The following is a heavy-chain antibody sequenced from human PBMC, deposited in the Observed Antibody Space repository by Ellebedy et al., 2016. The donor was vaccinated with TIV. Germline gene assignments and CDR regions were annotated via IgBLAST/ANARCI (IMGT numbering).Heavy chain of an antibody. CDR3: ASPSARRFDY. CDR2: IIPIFGTA. CDR1: GGTFSSYA. D-gene: IGHD6-6*01. Sequence: SVKVSXXASGGTFSSYAISWVRQAPGQGLEWMGGIIPIFGTANYAQKFQGRVTITADKSTSTAYMELSSLRSEDTAVYYCASPSARRFDYWGQGTLVTVSS. J-gene: IGHJ4*02. V-gene: IGHV1-69*06.